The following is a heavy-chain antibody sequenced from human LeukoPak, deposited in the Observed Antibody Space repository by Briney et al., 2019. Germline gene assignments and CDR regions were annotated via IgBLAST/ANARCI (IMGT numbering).Heavy chain of an antibody. V-gene: IGHV3-30-3*01. D-gene: IGHD1-26*01. CDR1: GFTFSSYA. Sequence: GGSLRLSCAASGFTFSSYAMHWVRQAPGKGLEWVAVISYDGSNKYYADSVKGRFTISRDNSKNTLYLQMNSLRAEDTAVYYCARDHPLVGATSDYWGQGTLVTVSS. CDR3: ARDHPLVGATSDY. J-gene: IGHJ4*02. CDR2: ISYDGSNK.